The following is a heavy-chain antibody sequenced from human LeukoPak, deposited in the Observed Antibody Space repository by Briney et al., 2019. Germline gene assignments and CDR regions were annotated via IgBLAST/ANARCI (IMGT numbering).Heavy chain of an antibody. CDR1: GDSIGDYY. D-gene: IGHD3-22*01. Sequence: SETLSLTCAVSGDSIGDYYWSWVRQPPGKGLEWIGYIYKSGSSSYNPSLKSRVTMSVDASKNQFSLRLTSVTAADTAVYHCARLVYDSRGYYFDYWGQGTLVTVSS. CDR2: IYKSGSS. J-gene: IGHJ4*02. CDR3: ARLVYDSRGYYFDY. V-gene: IGHV4-4*09.